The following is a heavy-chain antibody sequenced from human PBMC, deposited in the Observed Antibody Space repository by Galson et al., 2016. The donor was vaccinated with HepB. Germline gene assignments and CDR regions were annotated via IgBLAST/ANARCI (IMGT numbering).Heavy chain of an antibody. CDR3: AKSLDFWNGYLIDN. J-gene: IGHJ4*02. V-gene: IGHV3-30*18. Sequence: SLRLSCAASEFTFRTYAMHWVRQAPGKGLEWVAVISYDGSNEDYVDSVKGRFTISRDDSRDTLYLQMNGLRAEDTAVYYCAKSLDFWNGYLIDNWGQGTLVTVSS. D-gene: IGHD3-3*01. CDR2: ISYDGSNE. CDR1: EFTFRTYA.